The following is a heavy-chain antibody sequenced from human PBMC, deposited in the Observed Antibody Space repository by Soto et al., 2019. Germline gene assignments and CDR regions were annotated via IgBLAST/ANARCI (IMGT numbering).Heavy chain of an antibody. Sequence: GGSLRLSCAASGFTFSSYSMDWVRQAPGKGLEWVSSISSSSSYIYYADSVKGRFTISRDNAKNSLYLQMNSLRGEDTAVYYCARRGYGSRWPNVYMDVWGKGTTVTVSS. V-gene: IGHV3-21*04. J-gene: IGHJ6*03. CDR2: ISSSSSYI. CDR1: GFTFSSYS. D-gene: IGHD6-13*01. CDR3: ARRGYGSRWPNVYMDV.